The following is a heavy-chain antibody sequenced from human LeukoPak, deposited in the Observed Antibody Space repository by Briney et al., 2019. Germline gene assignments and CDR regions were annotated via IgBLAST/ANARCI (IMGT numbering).Heavy chain of an antibody. Sequence: GASLRLSCAASGFTFSSYAMSWVRQAPGKGLEWVSGISYSGGTTYYADSVKGRFTISRDNSKNTLYLQMNSLRAEDTAVYYCARDRYYYDSSGYYSPPYWGQGTLVTVSS. V-gene: IGHV3-23*01. CDR1: GFTFSSYA. D-gene: IGHD3-22*01. J-gene: IGHJ4*02. CDR2: ISYSGGTT. CDR3: ARDRYYYDSSGYYSPPY.